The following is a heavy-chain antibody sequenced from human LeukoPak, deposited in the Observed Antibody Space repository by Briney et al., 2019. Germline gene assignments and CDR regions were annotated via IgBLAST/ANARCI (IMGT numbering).Heavy chain of an antibody. V-gene: IGHV3-53*01. CDR1: GFTVSSNY. D-gene: IGHD3-22*01. CDR3: ARGVANYYDNSGYQN. J-gene: IGHJ4*02. CDR2: IYSGDNT. Sequence: GGSLRLSCAASGFTVSSNYMSWVRQAPGKGLEWVSLIYSGDNTNYADSVKGRFTISRDNSKNTLYLQMNSLRAEDTAVYYCARGVANYYDNSGYQNWGQGTLVTVSS.